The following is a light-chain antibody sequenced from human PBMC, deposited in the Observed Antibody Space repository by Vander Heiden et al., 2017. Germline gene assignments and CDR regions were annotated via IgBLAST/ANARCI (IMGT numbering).Light chain of an antibody. J-gene: IGKJ2*01. CDR1: QNIRRY. V-gene: IGKV1-39*01. Sequence: DIQMTQSPTSLSASVGDRVTITCRASQNIRRYLNWYQHKPGKAPKLLINAASTLQGGVPSRFSGSGSGTEFSLTINSLQPEDFATYYCQQSYSTPQTFGQGTKLEIK. CDR3: QQSYSTPQT. CDR2: AAS.